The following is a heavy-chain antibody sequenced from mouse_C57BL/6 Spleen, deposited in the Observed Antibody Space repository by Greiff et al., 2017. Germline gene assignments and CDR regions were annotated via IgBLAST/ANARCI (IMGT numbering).Heavy chain of an antibody. V-gene: IGHV2-5*01. Sequence: VQLQQSGPGLVQPSQSLSITCTVSGFSLTSYGVHWVRQSPGKGLEWLGVIWRGGSTDYNAAFMSRLSITKDNSKSQVFFKMNSLQADDTAIYYCAKNGYYYGSSRDWYFDVWGTGTTVTVSS. J-gene: IGHJ1*03. CDR2: IWRGGST. D-gene: IGHD1-1*01. CDR3: AKNGYYYGSSRDWYFDV. CDR1: GFSLTSYG.